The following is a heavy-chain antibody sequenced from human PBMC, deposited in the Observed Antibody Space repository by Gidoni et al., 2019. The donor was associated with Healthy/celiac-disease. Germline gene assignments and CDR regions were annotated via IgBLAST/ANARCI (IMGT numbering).Heavy chain of an antibody. J-gene: IGHJ2*01. CDR2: ISSSSSYT. CDR3: ARDLDYGDYDYWYFDL. Sequence: QVQLVESGGGLVKPGGSLRLSCAASGFTFSDYYMSWLRQAPGKGLEWVSYISSSSSYTNYADSVKGRFTISRDNAKNSLYLQMNSLRAEDTAVYYCARDLDYGDYDYWYFDLWGRGTLVTVSS. V-gene: IGHV3-11*05. CDR1: GFTFSDYY. D-gene: IGHD4-17*01.